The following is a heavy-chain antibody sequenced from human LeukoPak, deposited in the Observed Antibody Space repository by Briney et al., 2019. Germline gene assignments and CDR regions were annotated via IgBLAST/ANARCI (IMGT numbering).Heavy chain of an antibody. CDR1: GFTVSSNY. Sequence: GGSLRLSCAASGFTVSSNYMSWVRQAPGKGLEWVSVIYSGGSTYYADSVKGRFTISRGNSKNTLYLQMNSLRAEDTAVYYCARVSLGDYYYYYGMDVWGQGTTVTVSS. D-gene: IGHD2-21*02. V-gene: IGHV3-53*01. CDR2: IYSGGST. J-gene: IGHJ6*02. CDR3: ARVSLGDYYYYYGMDV.